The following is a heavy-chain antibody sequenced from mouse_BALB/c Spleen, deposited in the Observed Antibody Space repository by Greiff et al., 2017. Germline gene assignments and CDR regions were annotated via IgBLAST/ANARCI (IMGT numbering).Heavy chain of an antibody. CDR1: GFTFNTYA. CDR3: VRRGGYYDAMDY. V-gene: IGHV10-1*02. Sequence: EVKLLESGGGLVQPKGSLKLSCAASGFTFNTYAMNWVRQAPGKGLEWVARIRSKSNNYATYYADSVKDRFTISRDDSQSMLYLQMNNLKTEDTAMYYCVRRGGYYDAMDYWGQGTSVTVSS. J-gene: IGHJ4*01. CDR2: IRSKSNNYAT. D-gene: IGHD1-1*02.